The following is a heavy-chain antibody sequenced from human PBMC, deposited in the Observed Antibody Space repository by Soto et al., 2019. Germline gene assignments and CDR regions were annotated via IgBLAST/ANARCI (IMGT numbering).Heavy chain of an antibody. CDR2: IHYSGDS. CDR3: ARDVNDSSGSQGFDY. V-gene: IGHV4-31*03. Sequence: ASETLSFTCTVIGDSVSSNNYYWSWIRQRPGKGLEWIGYIHYSGDSYDNPSLTSRITMSMDVSKNQFSLNLRSVTAADTAIYYCARDVNDSSGSQGFDYWGQGTLVTVSS. J-gene: IGHJ4*02. CDR1: GDSVSSNNYY. D-gene: IGHD3-22*01.